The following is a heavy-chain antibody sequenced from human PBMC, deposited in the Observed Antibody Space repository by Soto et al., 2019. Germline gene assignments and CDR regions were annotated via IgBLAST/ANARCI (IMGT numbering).Heavy chain of an antibody. J-gene: IGHJ6*02. Sequence: QVVLVESGGGVVQPGRSLRLSCDASGFTFSKYGMHWVHQAPGQGLEWVALIWYDGNTKYYADSVKGRFTISRDNSGNTVYLQMNSLRAGDTAVYFCAREGGVSTIYGLDVWGQGTTVIVSS. D-gene: IGHD2-8*01. CDR3: AREGGVSTIYGLDV. CDR2: IWYDGNTK. V-gene: IGHV3-33*01. CDR1: GFTFSKYG.